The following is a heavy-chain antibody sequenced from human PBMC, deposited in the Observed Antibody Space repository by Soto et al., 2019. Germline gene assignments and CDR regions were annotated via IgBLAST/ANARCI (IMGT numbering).Heavy chain of an antibody. J-gene: IGHJ4*02. Sequence: SETLSLTCAVYGGSFNGYQWSWIRQPPGKGLEWIGEINHSGSTNYNPSLKSRATISVDTSKNQFSLKVSSVTAADTAVYYCGRGIAMIAVDEADKYFLDSWSQRTLVTVSA. CDR1: GGSFNGYQ. D-gene: IGHD3-22*01. CDR2: INHSGST. V-gene: IGHV4-34*01. CDR3: GRGIAMIAVDEADKYFLDS.